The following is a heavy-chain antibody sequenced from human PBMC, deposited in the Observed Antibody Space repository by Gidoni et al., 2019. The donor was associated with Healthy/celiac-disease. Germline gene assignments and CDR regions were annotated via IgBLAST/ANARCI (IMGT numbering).Heavy chain of an antibody. CDR1: GGSISSYY. Sequence: QVQLQESGPGLVKPSATLSLTCTVSGGSISSYYWSWIRQPPGKGLEWIGYIYYSGSTNYNPSLKSRVTISVDTSKNQFSLKLSSVTAADTAVYYCARRKYYYDSSGYYPNDAFDIWGQGTMVTVSS. J-gene: IGHJ3*02. D-gene: IGHD3-22*01. V-gene: IGHV4-59*08. CDR2: IYYSGST. CDR3: ARRKYYYDSSGYYPNDAFDI.